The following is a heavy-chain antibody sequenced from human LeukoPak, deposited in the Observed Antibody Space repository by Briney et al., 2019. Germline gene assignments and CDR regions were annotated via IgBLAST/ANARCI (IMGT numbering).Heavy chain of an antibody. J-gene: IGHJ4*02. V-gene: IGHV1-46*01. CDR3: ARDQEGFDY. CDR1: GYTFTSNY. CDR2: IYPRDGST. Sequence: ASVKVSCKASGYTFTSNYIHWARQAPGQGLEWMGMIYPRDGSTSYAQKFQGRVTVTRGTSTSTVHMELSGLRSEDTAVYYCARDQEGFDYWGQGTLVTVSS.